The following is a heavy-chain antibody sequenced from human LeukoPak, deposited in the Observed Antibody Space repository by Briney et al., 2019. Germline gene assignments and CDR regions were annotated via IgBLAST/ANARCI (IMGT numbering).Heavy chain of an antibody. V-gene: IGHV4-4*07. CDR1: GGSISSYY. Sequence: SETLSLTCTVSGGSISSYYWSWIRQPAGKGLEWIGRIYTSGSTNYNPSLKSRVTISVDTSKNQFSLKLSSVTAADTAVYYCARDKNSGWGIAGAVWGQGTLVTVSS. D-gene: IGHD6-19*01. J-gene: IGHJ4*02. CDR3: ARDKNSGWGIAGAV. CDR2: IYTSGST.